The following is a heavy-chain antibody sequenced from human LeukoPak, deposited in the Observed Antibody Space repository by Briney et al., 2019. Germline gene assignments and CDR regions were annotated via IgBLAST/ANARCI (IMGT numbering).Heavy chain of an antibody. V-gene: IGHV3-48*03. CDR3: ASGGFGELSHDY. CDR2: ISSSGSTI. D-gene: IGHD3-10*01. Sequence: GGSLSLSCAASGFTFSSYEMNWVRQAPGKGLEWVSYISSSGSTIYYADSVKGRFTISRDNAKNSLYLQMNSLRAEDTAVYYCASGGFGELSHDYWGQGTLVTVSS. CDR1: GFTFSSYE. J-gene: IGHJ4*02.